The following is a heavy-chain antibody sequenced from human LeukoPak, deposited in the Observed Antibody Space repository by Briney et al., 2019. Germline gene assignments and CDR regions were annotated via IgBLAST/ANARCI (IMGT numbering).Heavy chain of an antibody. V-gene: IGHV4-34*01. CDR1: GGPSSGYY. J-gene: IGHJ5*02. CDR3: ARGDYGNWFDP. D-gene: IGHD4/OR15-4a*01. CDR2: INHSGGT. Sequence: PPETLSLTCAVYGGPSSGYYWKWIREPPGKGLECIGEINHSGGTNYTPSLKSRVTISVDTSKNQFSLKRSSVADADTAVYYCARGDYGNWFDPWGQGTLVTVCS.